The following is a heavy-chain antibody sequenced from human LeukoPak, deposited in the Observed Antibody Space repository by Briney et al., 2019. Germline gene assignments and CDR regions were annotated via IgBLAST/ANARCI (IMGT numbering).Heavy chain of an antibody. D-gene: IGHD7-27*01. CDR3: ARGTNWLDY. CDR2: ISYDGSNK. Sequence: GGSLRLSCAASGFTFSSYAMHWVRQAPGKGLEWVAVISYDGSNKYYADSVKGRFTISRDNSKNTLYLQMNSLRAEDTAVYYCARGTNWLDYWGQGTLVTVSS. V-gene: IGHV3-30-3*01. CDR1: GFTFSSYA. J-gene: IGHJ4*02.